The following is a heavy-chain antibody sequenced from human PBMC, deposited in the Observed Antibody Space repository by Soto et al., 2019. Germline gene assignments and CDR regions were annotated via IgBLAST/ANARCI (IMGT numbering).Heavy chain of an antibody. Sequence: SETLSLTCIVSGESISSSSYYWGWIRQPPGKGLERIGSIYYSGRTYYNPSFKSRVTISIDTSKNQFSLKLSSVTATDTAVYYCARQRTTVVTQAYFDHWGQGALVTVSS. CDR3: ARQRTTVVTQAYFDH. J-gene: IGHJ4*02. CDR2: IYYSGRT. V-gene: IGHV4-39*01. CDR1: GESISSSSYY. D-gene: IGHD2-21*02.